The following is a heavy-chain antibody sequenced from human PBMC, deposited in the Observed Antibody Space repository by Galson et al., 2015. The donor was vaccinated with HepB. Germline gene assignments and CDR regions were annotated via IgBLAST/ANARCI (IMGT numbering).Heavy chain of an antibody. J-gene: IGHJ6*02. CDR1: GFTFSNYG. D-gene: IGHD1-26*01. CDR2: ISYDGRNQ. CDR3: AKEQRYSVSYFDAYYRSGIDA. Sequence: SLRLSCAASGFTFSNYGMHWVRQAPGKGLEWVAVISYDGRNQYYAESVKGRFTISRENSKNTVFLQMNSLRVEDTAVFYCAKEQRYSVSYFDAYYRSGIDAWGQGTTVTVSS. V-gene: IGHV3-30*18.